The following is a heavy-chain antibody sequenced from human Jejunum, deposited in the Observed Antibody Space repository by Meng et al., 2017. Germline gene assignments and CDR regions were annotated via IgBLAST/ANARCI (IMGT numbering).Heavy chain of an antibody. Sequence: GELLKTCCAASGITFSSYAMCLVRPAPREGLEWGSTMSGSGGSTYYADSVKGRFTISKDNSKNTLYLQMNSLRAEDTAVYYCATFPGYDTRGYFHSASDWGQGTLVTVSS. V-gene: IGHV3-23*01. D-gene: IGHD3-22*01. J-gene: IGHJ4*02. CDR3: ATFPGYDTRGYFHSASD. CDR2: MSGSGGST. CDR1: GITFSSYA.